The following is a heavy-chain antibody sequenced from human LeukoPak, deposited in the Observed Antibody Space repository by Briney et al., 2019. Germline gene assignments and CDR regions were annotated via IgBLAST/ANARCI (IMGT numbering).Heavy chain of an antibody. CDR1: GFTFISFG. CDR3: AKQGRDHCSGGSCYLFDY. D-gene: IGHD2-15*01. V-gene: IGHV3-30*18. J-gene: IGHJ4*02. CDR2: ISFDGGDK. Sequence: GGSLRLSCAASGFTFISFGMHWVRQAPGKGLQWVALISFDGGDKYYADSVKGLFTISRDNSKDTLFLQMNSLRPEDTAVYYCAKQGRDHCSGGSCYLFDYWGQGTLVTVSS.